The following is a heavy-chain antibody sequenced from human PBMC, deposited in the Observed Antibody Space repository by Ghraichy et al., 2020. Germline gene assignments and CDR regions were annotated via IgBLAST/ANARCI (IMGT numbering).Heavy chain of an antibody. CDR3: ASESVDTAMDPAYAFDY. CDR1: GGSISSYY. J-gene: IGHJ4*02. Sequence: SETLSLTCTVSGGSISSYYWCWIRLPARPGQEWIWRIYTSGSTNYNPSLKSRVTMSVDTSKNQFSLKLSSVTATDTAVHYCASESVDTAMDPAYAFDYWGQGTLVTVSS. V-gene: IGHV4-4*07. D-gene: IGHD5-18*01. CDR2: IYTSGST.